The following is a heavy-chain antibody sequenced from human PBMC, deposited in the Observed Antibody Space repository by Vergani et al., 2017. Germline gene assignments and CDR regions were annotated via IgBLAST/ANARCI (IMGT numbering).Heavy chain of an antibody. CDR2: IHYSENT. J-gene: IGHJ5*02. Sequence: QVQLQESGPGLVKSSETLSLSCSVSFDSIRNLYCNWIRQPPRKGLEWIGSIHYSENTNYNPSLNTRVTITVDTSKNQFSLTLTSVTAADTAVYYCASDTHSGQRADRWGQGILVTVTS. CDR1: FDSIRNLY. CDR3: ASDTHSGQRADR. D-gene: IGHD6-19*01. V-gene: IGHV4-59*11.